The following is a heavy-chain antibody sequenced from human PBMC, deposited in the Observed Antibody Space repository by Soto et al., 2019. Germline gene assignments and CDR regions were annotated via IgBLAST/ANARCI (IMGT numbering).Heavy chain of an antibody. CDR1: GYSISSGYY. CDR2: IYHSGST. CDR3: ARNTTNCSSTSCSKNWFDP. D-gene: IGHD2-2*01. J-gene: IGHJ5*02. V-gene: IGHV4-38-2*02. Sequence: SETLSLTCTVSGYSISSGYYWGWIRQPPGKGLEWIGSIYHSGSTYYNPSLKSRVTISVDTSKNQFSPKLSSLTAADTAVYYCARNTTNCSSTSCSKNWFDPWGQGTLVTVSS.